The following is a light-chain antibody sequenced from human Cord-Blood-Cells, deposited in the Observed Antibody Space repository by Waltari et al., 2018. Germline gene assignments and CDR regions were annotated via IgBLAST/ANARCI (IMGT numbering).Light chain of an antibody. CDR2: GAS. CDR3: QQYGSSFT. Sequence: EIVLTQSPGTLSLSPGERATLSCRASQSVSSSYLAWYQQKPGQAPRLLFYGASSRATVIPERFSGSGSGTDFTITISRLEPEDFAVYYCQQYGSSFTFGPGTKVDIK. V-gene: IGKV3-20*01. J-gene: IGKJ3*01. CDR1: QSVSSSY.